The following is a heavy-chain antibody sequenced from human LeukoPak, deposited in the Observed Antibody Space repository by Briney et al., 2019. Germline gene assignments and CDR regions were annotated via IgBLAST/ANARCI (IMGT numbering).Heavy chain of an antibody. J-gene: IGHJ5*02. CDR1: GASIKSYY. Sequence: SETLSLTCTVSGASIKSYYWTWIRQPPGKGLEWIGSVYYTGSTDYNPSLKSRATISADTSKNLFSLRLSSVTAADTAVYFCATKGNWFDPWGQGTLVTVSS. V-gene: IGHV4-59*08. CDR2: VYYTGST. CDR3: ATKGNWFDP.